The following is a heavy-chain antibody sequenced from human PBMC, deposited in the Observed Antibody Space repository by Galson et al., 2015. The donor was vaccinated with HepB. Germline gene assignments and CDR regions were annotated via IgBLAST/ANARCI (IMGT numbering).Heavy chain of an antibody. J-gene: IGHJ1*01. D-gene: IGHD3-10*01. CDR1: GFTFSSYA. CDR2: ISGSGGST. CDR3: AKVYRVGSGSYYNWRGYFQH. Sequence: SLRLSCAASGFTFSSYAMSWVRQAPGKGLEWVSAISGSGGSTYYADSVKGRFTISRDNSKNTLYLQMNSLRAEDTAVYYCAKVYRVGSGSYYNWRGYFQHWGQGTLVTVSS. V-gene: IGHV3-23*01.